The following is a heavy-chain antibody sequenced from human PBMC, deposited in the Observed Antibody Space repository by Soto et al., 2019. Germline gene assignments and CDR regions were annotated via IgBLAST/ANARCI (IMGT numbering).Heavy chain of an antibody. J-gene: IGHJ4*02. Sequence: EVQLVESGGGLVQPGGSLRLSCVASGFALSNYWINWVRHAPGKGLEWVANIKQDGSEKNYVDSVKRRFTNSRDNARSSLYLQRNSVRDEDPFAYCCATEMRTCGCWGQGTLVAVSP. CDR1: GFALSNYW. CDR2: IKQDGSEK. V-gene: IGHV3-7*05. D-gene: IGHD6-25*01. CDR3: ATEMRTCGC.